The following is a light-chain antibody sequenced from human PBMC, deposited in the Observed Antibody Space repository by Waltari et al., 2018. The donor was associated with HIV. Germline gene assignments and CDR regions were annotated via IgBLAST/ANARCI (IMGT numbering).Light chain of an antibody. V-gene: IGLV1-51*01. CDR2: DKN. CDR1: SSNIGSNY. J-gene: IGLJ2*01. CDR3: GTWDSSLSAYVV. Sequence: QSVLTQPPSVSAAPGQKVTISCSGSSSNIGSNYVSWYQQLPGTAPKLLIYDKNTRPSGIPDRFSGSKSGTSATLGITGLQTGDEADYYCGTWDSSLSAYVVFGGGTKLTVL.